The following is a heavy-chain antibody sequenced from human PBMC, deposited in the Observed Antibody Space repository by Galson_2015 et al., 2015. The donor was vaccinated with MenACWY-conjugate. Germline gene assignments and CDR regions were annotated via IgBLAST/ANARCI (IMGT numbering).Heavy chain of an antibody. CDR2: VNEDGSEK. V-gene: IGHV3-7*03. CDR3: ARAYYGINV. CDR1: GFTFSTYW. Sequence: SLRLSCAASGFTFSTYWMNWVRQAPGKGLEWVAYVNEDGSEKYYVDSVKGRFTISRDNAKNSLYLQMNSLSAEDTAMYYCARAYYGINVWGQGTTVTVSS. J-gene: IGHJ6*02.